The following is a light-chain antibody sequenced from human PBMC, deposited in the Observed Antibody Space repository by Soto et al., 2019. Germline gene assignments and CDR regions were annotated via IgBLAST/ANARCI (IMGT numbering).Light chain of an antibody. CDR1: QGVISNY. V-gene: IGKV3-20*01. CDR3: QAYGGSPPQT. Sequence: EIVLTQSPGTLSLSPGERATLSCRASQGVISNYLAWYQQKPGQAPRLLIFDTSSRATGTPDRFGGSGSGTDFTLTISRLEPEDFAVHHCQAYGGSPPQTFGQGTKVEI. J-gene: IGKJ1*01. CDR2: DTS.